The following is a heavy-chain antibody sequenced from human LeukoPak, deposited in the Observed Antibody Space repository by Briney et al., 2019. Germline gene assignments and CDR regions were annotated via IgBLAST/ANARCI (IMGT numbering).Heavy chain of an antibody. Sequence: GGSLRLSCAASGFTFRNYWMSWVRQAPGKGLEWVANIKQDGSEKYYVDSVKGRFTISRDTAKSSLYLQMNSLRDEDTAVYYCARGRSVTYFDYWGQGTLVTVPS. D-gene: IGHD4-11*01. CDR3: ARGRSVTYFDY. V-gene: IGHV3-7*01. CDR1: GFTFRNYW. J-gene: IGHJ4*02. CDR2: IKQDGSEK.